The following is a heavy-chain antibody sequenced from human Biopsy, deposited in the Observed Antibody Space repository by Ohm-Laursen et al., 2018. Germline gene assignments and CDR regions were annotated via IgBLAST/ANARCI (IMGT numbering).Heavy chain of an antibody. CDR3: TRGGYYYDSLAYYYWFDP. CDR2: INAKTGDT. V-gene: IGHV1-2*02. Sequence: ASVKVSCKASGYTFTGYHVHWVRQAPGQGLEWMGWINAKTGDTNYAQKFQGRVTMTRDTPISTAYVDLSSLRSDDTAVYYCTRGGYYYDSLAYYYWFDPWGQGTLVTVPS. CDR1: GYTFTGYH. J-gene: IGHJ5*02. D-gene: IGHD3-22*01.